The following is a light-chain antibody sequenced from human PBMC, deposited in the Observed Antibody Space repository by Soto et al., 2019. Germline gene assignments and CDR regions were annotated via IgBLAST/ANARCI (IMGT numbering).Light chain of an antibody. V-gene: IGKV1-8*01. CDR3: QQYYTFPIT. CDR1: QRMSSS. Sequence: AIRMTQSPSSFSASIGDRVTITCRASQRMSSSLAWYQRRPGEAPKVLIYATSTLQSGVPSRFSGSGSGTDFTLTISRLQPEDFGTYYCQQYYTFPITFGQGTRLELK. J-gene: IGKJ5*01. CDR2: ATS.